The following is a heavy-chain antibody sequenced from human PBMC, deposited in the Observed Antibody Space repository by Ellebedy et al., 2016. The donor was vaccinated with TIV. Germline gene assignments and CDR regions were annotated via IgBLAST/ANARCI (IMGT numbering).Heavy chain of an antibody. CDR2: ISGTGDRT. J-gene: IGHJ4*02. V-gene: IGHV3-23*01. D-gene: IGHD6-6*01. CDR3: VRGARSSSSFFDF. Sequence: GESLKISXVASGFTFPGNAMSWVRQAPGKRLEWVSAISGTGDRTFYPDSMKGRFTISRDNSKNTLYLQMNSLRAEDTAVYFCVRGARSSSSFFDFWGQGTLVTVSS. CDR1: GFTFPGNA.